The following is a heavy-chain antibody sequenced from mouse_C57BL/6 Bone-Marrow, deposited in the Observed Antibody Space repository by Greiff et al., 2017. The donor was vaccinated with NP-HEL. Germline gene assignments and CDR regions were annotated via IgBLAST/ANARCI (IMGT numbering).Heavy chain of an antibody. CDR1: GFSLTSYA. V-gene: IGHV2-9-1*01. CDR3: ASQKDFGSGTEYFDV. D-gene: IGHD1-1*01. J-gene: IGHJ1*03. CDR2: IWTGGGT. Sequence: QVQLKQSGPGLVAPSQSLSITCTVSGFSLTSYAISWVRQPPGKGLEWLGVIWTGGGTNYNSALKSRLSISKDNSKSQVFLKMNSLQTDDTARYYCASQKDFGSGTEYFDVWGTGTTVTVSS.